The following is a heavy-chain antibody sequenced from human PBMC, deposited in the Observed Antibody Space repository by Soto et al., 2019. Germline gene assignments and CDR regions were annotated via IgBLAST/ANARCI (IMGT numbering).Heavy chain of an antibody. CDR3: ARGPSGMYGHDH. D-gene: IGHD3-10*02. V-gene: IGHV3-74*01. J-gene: IGHJ5*02. Sequence: GGSLRLSCAASGFTFSNDWMHWVRQAAGKGLVWVSRINMDGSSTNYADSVKGRFTISRDNAKNTVYLQMNSLRAEDTAVYYCARGPSGMYGHDHSGQGALVTVSS. CDR2: INMDGSST. CDR1: GFTFSNDW.